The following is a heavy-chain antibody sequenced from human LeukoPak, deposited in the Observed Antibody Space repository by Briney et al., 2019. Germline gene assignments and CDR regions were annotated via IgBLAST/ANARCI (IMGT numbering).Heavy chain of an antibody. D-gene: IGHD1/OR15-1a*01. V-gene: IGHV3-7*01. Sequence: GGSLRLSCGVSGFTFSSYWMNWVRQAPGKGLEWVASIKQDGGEKSYADSVKGRFTISRDDAKNSLYLQMSSLRAEDTSVYYCARDGTALGLDFDVWGQGTLVTVSS. CDR1: GFTFSSYW. CDR2: IKQDGGEK. J-gene: IGHJ4*01. CDR3: ARDGTALGLDFDV.